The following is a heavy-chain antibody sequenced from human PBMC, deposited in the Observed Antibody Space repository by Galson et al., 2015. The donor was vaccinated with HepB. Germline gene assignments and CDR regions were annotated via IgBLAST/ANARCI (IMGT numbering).Heavy chain of an antibody. D-gene: IGHD2-2*02. CDR2: VTRGNYI. V-gene: IGHV3-23*01. CDR1: GFTMSDYA. Sequence: SLRLSCAASGFTMSDYAMAWVRQAPGKGLEWVSSVTRGNYIYYTESVTGRFTISRDISRNILYLQMNSLRVEDTAVYYCAQEWGCNGNNCHNLRGYWGQGTRVTVSS. J-gene: IGHJ4*02. CDR3: AQEWGCNGNNCHNLRGY.